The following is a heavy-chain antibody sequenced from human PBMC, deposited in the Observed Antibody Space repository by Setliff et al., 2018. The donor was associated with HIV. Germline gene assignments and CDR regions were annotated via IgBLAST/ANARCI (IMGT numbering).Heavy chain of an antibody. Sequence: SETLSLTCTVSGASISGSSYFWGWIRQPPGKGLEWIASFHYSASTSYNPSLRSRVTISVDTSNNQFSLKLSSVTAADTAVYYCARGGYYGSGSYPRGAFDIWGQGTMVTVSS. V-gene: IGHV4-39*07. CDR1: GASISGSSYF. J-gene: IGHJ3*02. CDR2: FHYSAST. CDR3: ARGGYYGSGSYPRGAFDI. D-gene: IGHD3-10*01.